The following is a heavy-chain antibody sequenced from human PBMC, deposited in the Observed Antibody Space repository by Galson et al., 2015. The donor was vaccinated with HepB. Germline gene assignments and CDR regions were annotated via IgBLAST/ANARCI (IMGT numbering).Heavy chain of an antibody. Sequence: SLRLSCAASGFTFSSYAMSWVRQAPGKGLEWVSAISGSGGSTYYADSVKGRFTISRDNSKNTLYLQMNSLRAEDTAVYYCAKESGDIVVVPAARNYYYYGMDVWGQGTTVTVSS. V-gene: IGHV3-23*01. CDR3: AKESGDIVVVPAARNYYYYGMDV. D-gene: IGHD2-2*01. J-gene: IGHJ6*02. CDR1: GFTFSSYA. CDR2: ISGSGGST.